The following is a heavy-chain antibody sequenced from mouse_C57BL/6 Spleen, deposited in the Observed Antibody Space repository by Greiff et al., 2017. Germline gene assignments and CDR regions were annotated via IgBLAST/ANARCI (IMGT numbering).Heavy chain of an antibody. Sequence: EVKVVESGGGLVKPGGSLKLSCAASGFTFSSYAMSWVRQTPEKRLEWVATISDGGSYTYYPDNVKGRFTISRDNAKNNLYLQMSHLKSEDTAMYYCAREFITTVVDYWGQGTTLTVSS. V-gene: IGHV5-4*01. J-gene: IGHJ2*01. CDR1: GFTFSSYA. CDR3: AREFITTVVDY. CDR2: ISDGGSYT. D-gene: IGHD1-1*01.